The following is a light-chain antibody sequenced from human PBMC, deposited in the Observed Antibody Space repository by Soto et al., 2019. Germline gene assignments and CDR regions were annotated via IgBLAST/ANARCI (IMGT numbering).Light chain of an antibody. CDR2: GVS. Sequence: EIVLTQSPCTLSLSPGERATLSCRASQSVSSSYLGWYQQKPGQAPRLLIYGVSGRATGIPDRFSGSGSGTAFTLTISRLVPEDFAVYYCQQYDSSSSFTFGPGTKVDIK. J-gene: IGKJ3*01. V-gene: IGKV3-20*01. CDR1: QSVSSSY. CDR3: QQYDSSSSFT.